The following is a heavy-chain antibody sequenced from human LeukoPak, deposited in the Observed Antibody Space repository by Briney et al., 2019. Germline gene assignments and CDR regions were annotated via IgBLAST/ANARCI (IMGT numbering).Heavy chain of an antibody. CDR2: IWYEGSNK. Sequence: VGSLRLSCAASGFTFSSYGMHWVRQAPGKGLEWVADIWYEGSNKYYAASVKGLFIISSDNSKNTLYPQMNSLRAEDTAVYYCARDKRNYFDYWGQGTLVTVSS. CDR1: GFTFSSYG. V-gene: IGHV3-33*01. CDR3: ARDKRNYFDY. J-gene: IGHJ4*02.